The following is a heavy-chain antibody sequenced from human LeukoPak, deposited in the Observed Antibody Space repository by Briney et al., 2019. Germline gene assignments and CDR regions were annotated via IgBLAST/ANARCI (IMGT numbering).Heavy chain of an antibody. CDR3: ARGGIVLMVYLKINNWFDP. J-gene: IGHJ5*02. Sequence: NPSETLSLTCTVSGGSISSSSYYWGWIRPPPGKGLEWIGSIYYSGSTYYNPSLKSRLTISVDTANNQFSLKLRSVPAADTVVYFCARGGIVLMVYLKINNWFDPWGQGTLVTVSS. CDR2: IYYSGST. CDR1: GGSISSSSYY. V-gene: IGHV4-39*07. D-gene: IGHD2-8*01.